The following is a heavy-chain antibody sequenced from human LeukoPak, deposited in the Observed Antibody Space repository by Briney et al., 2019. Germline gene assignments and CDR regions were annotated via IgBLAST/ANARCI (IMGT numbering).Heavy chain of an antibody. D-gene: IGHD2-2*01. V-gene: IGHV1-2*04. Sequence: ASVKVSCKASGYTFTSYAMNWVRQAPGQGLEWMGWINPNSGGTNYAQKFQGWVTMTRDTSISTAYMELSRLRSDDTAVYYCARVRCSSTSCSEYYFDYWGQGTLVTVSS. CDR2: INPNSGGT. CDR3: ARVRCSSTSCSEYYFDY. J-gene: IGHJ4*02. CDR1: GYTFTSYA.